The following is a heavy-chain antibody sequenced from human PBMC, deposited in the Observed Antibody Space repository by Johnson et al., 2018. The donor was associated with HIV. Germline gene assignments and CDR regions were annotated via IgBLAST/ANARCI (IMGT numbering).Heavy chain of an antibody. Sequence: VQLVESGGGLIQPGGSLRLSCVASGFTFSSYAMSWVRQAPGKGLEWVSAISCSGGSTYYADSVKGRFTISRDNSKNTLYLQMNSLRAEDAAVYSCARESGGGHDAFDIWGQGTMVTVSS. D-gene: IGHD2-15*01. CDR2: ISCSGGST. J-gene: IGHJ3*02. V-gene: IGHV3-23*04. CDR3: ARESGGGHDAFDI. CDR1: GFTFSSYA.